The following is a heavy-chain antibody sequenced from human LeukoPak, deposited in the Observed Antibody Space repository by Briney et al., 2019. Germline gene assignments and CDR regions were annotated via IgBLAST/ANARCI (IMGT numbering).Heavy chain of an antibody. Sequence: PGRSVRLSCAASGFTFSSYGMHWVRQAPGKGLEWVAVISYDGSNKYYADSVKGRFTISRDNSKNTLYLQMNSLRAEDTAVYYCAIIAAAGGDFDYWGQGTLVTVSS. V-gene: IGHV3-30*03. D-gene: IGHD6-13*01. CDR1: GFTFSSYG. J-gene: IGHJ4*02. CDR2: ISYDGSNK. CDR3: AIIAAAGGDFDY.